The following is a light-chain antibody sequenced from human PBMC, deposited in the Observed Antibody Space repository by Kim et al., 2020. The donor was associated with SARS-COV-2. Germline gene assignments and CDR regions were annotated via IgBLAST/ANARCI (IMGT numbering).Light chain of an antibody. V-gene: IGLV4-69*01. J-gene: IGLJ3*02. CDR2: LNSDGSH. CDR1: SGHNSYA. Sequence: QLVLTQSPSASASLGASVKLTCTLSSGHNSYAIAWHQQQPEKGPRYLMKLNSDGSHTKGDGIPDRFSGSSSGAERYLTISSLQPEDEADYYCQTWGTGILVFGGGTKLTVL. CDR3: QTWGTGILV.